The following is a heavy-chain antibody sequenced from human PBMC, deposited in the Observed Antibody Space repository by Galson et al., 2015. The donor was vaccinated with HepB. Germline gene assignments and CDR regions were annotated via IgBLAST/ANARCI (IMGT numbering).Heavy chain of an antibody. CDR1: GFTFSSYS. Sequence: SLRLSCAASGFTFSSYSMNWVRQAPGKGLEWVSSISSSSSYIYYADSVKGRFTISRDNAKNSLYLQMNSLRAEDTAVYYCARDEEDIVATTTSSYGMDVWGQGTTVTVSS. D-gene: IGHD5-12*01. J-gene: IGHJ6*02. V-gene: IGHV3-21*01. CDR3: ARDEEDIVATTTSSYGMDV. CDR2: ISSSSSYI.